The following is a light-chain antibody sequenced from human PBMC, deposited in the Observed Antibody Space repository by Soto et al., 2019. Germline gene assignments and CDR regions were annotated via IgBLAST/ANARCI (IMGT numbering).Light chain of an antibody. V-gene: IGLV2-14*01. CDR3: TSYTSSITYV. J-gene: IGLJ1*01. CDR1: SSYVGGYNY. CDR2: EVS. Sequence: QSALTQPASVSGSPGQSITISCTGTSSYVGGYNYVSWYQQHPGKAPKLMIYEVSNRPSGVSNRFSGSKSGNTASLTISGLQAEDEADYYCTSYTSSITYVFGTGTRSPS.